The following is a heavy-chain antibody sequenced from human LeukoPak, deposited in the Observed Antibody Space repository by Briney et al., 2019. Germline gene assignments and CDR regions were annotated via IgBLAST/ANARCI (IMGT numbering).Heavy chain of an antibody. CDR3: AREGSGRTAYNDGLDV. D-gene: IGHD3-10*01. J-gene: IGHJ3*01. V-gene: IGHV3-53*01. Sequence: SGGSLRLSCAASGFTFSSYAMHWVRQAPGKGLEWVSVIRSGGSTVYADSVKGRFTISRDNSKNTLYLQLNSLRAEDTAVYYCAREGSGRTAYNDGLDVWGQGTMVTVSS. CDR1: GFTFSSYA. CDR2: IRSGGST.